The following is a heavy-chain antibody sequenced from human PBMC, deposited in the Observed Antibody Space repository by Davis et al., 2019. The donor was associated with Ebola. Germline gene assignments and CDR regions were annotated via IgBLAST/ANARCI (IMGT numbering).Heavy chain of an antibody. CDR2: INHSGST. CDR3: ARVEYSSSSFDY. J-gene: IGHJ4*02. Sequence: SETLSLTCAVYGGSFSGYYWSWIRQPLGKGLEWIGEINHSGSTNYNPSLKSRVTISVDTSKNQFSLKLSSVTAADTAVYYCARVEYSSSSFDYWGQGTLVTVSS. D-gene: IGHD6-6*01. V-gene: IGHV4-34*01. CDR1: GGSFSGYY.